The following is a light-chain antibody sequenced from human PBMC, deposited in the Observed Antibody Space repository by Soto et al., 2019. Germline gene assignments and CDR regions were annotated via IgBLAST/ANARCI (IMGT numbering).Light chain of an antibody. CDR3: QQYGSSQIT. CDR1: QSVSSSY. V-gene: IGKV3-20*01. Sequence: EIVLTQSPGTLSLSPGERATLSYRASQSVSSSYLAWYQQKPGQAPRLLIYGASSRATGIPDRFSGSGSGTDFTLTISRLEPEDFAVYYCQQYGSSQITFGQGTRLENK. CDR2: GAS. J-gene: IGKJ5*01.